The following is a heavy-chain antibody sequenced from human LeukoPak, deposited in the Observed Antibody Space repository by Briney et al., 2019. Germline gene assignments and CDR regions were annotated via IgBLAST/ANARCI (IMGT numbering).Heavy chain of an antibody. J-gene: IGHJ4*02. CDR2: IKSKFDGVTT. D-gene: IGHD6-25*01. CDR3: TTDRPGSSDDY. V-gene: IGHV3-15*01. CDR1: GFTFSNAW. Sequence: GGSLRLSCAASGFTFSNAWMNWVRQAPGKGLEWVVRIKSKFDGVTTDYPTPVKGRFTISRDDSKTTWYLQKTSLKAEDTAVYYCTTDRPGSSDDYWGQGTLVTVSS.